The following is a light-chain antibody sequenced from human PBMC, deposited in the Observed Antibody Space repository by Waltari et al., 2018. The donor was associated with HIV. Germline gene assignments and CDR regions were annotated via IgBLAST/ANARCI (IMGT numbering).Light chain of an antibody. CDR3: GTWDDSLNGAV. V-gene: IGLV1-51*01. Sequence: QSVLTQPPSVSAAPGQRVTISCSGSDPNIGYTSVSWYRQVPGTAPTLLIYDNDKRPSDIPDRFSGSKSGTSATLGITGLQTGDEAHYYCGTWDDSLNGAVFGGGTKLTVL. CDR2: DND. CDR1: DPNIGYTS. J-gene: IGLJ2*01.